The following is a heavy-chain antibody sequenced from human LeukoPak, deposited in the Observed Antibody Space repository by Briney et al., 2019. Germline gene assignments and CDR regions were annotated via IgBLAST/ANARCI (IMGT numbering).Heavy chain of an antibody. CDR3: ARDATDSSGYYYDY. Sequence: PGGSLRLSCAASGFTVSSNYMSWVRQAPGKGLEWVSVIYSGGSTYYADSVKGRFTISRDNSKNTLYLQMNSLRAEDTAVYYCARDATDSSGYYYDYWGQGTLVTVSS. D-gene: IGHD3-22*01. CDR1: GFTVSSNY. CDR2: IYSGGST. J-gene: IGHJ4*02. V-gene: IGHV3-53*01.